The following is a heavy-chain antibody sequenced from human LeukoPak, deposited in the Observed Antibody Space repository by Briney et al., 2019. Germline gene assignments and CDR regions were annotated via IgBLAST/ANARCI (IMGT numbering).Heavy chain of an antibody. CDR3: ARALPHRRLMDTTMEQHWFDP. V-gene: IGHV1-69*06. CDR2: IIPIFGTA. J-gene: IGHJ5*02. CDR1: GGTFSSYA. Sequence: SVKVSCKASGGTFSSYAISWVRQAPGQGLEWMGGIIPIFGTANYTQKFQGRVTITADKSTSTAYMELSSLRSEDTAVYYCARALPHRRLMDTTMEQHWFDPWGQGTLVTVSS. D-gene: IGHD5-18*01.